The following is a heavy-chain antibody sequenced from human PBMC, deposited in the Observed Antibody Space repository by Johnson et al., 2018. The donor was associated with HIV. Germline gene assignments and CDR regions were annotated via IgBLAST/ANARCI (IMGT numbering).Heavy chain of an antibody. D-gene: IGHD3-9*01. CDR1: GITFSDYA. CDR2: ISYDGRNK. V-gene: IGHV3-30-3*01. J-gene: IGHJ3*02. CDR3: AREEGTDILTRGDAFDI. Sequence: VQLVESGGGVVQPGGSLRLSCAASGITFSDYAMHWVRQAPGKGLEWVAVISYDGRNKYYADSVKGRFTISRDNSKNTLYLQMNSLRAEDTAVYYCAREEGTDILTRGDAFDIWGQGTMVTVSS.